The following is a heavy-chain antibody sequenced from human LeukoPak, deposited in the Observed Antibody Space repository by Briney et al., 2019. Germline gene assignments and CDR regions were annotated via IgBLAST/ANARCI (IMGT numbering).Heavy chain of an antibody. Sequence: PGGSLRLSCAASGFTFSSYSMNWVRQAPGKGLEWVANIRQDGSDKYYVDSVKGRFTISRDNANNSLYLQMNSLRAEDTAVYYCAKGGYYFDYWGQGILVTVSS. D-gene: IGHD3-22*01. CDR2: IRQDGSDK. CDR1: GFTFSSYS. V-gene: IGHV3-7*03. J-gene: IGHJ4*02. CDR3: AKGGYYFDY.